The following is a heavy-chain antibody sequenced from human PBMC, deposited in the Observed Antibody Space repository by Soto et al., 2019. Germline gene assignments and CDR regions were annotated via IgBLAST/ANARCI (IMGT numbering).Heavy chain of an antibody. V-gene: IGHV4-59*01. CDR1: GGSITSYY. CDR3: ARDGSSSGWYVDY. CDR2: ISYSRTT. J-gene: IGHJ4*02. Sequence: QEQLQESGPGLVKPSETLSLTCTVSGGSITSYYWTWIRQPPGKGLEWIAYISYSRTTNYNPSLRSRVSISLDTSKNQFSLRLSSVTTADTAVYYCARDGSSSGWYVDYWGQGTLVTVSS. D-gene: IGHD6-19*01.